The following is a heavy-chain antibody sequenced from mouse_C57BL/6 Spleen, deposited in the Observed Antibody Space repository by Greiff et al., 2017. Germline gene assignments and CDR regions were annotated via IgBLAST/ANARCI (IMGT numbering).Heavy chain of an antibody. D-gene: IGHD1-1*01. CDR3: SRRGAVVPYAMDY. CDR1: GYTFTSYW. V-gene: IGHV1-61*01. Sequence: QVQLQQPGAELVRPGSSVKLSCKASGYTFTSYWLDWVKQRPGQGLEWIGNIYPSDSETHYNQKFKDKATLTVDKSSSPAYMQLSSLPSEYSAVYYLSRRGAVVPYAMDYWGQGTSVTVSS. J-gene: IGHJ4*01. CDR2: IYPSDSET.